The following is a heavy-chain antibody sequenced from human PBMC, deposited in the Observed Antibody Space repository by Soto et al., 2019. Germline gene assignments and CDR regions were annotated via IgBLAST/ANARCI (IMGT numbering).Heavy chain of an antibody. V-gene: IGHV1-69*13. D-gene: IGHD3-10*01. Sequence: ASVKVSCKASGGTFSSYAISWVRQAPGQGLEWMGGIIPIFGTANYAQKFQGRVTITADESTSTAYMELSSLRSEDTAVYYCARAVRGGNWFDPWGQGTLVTVSS. CDR3: ARAVRGGNWFDP. CDR2: IIPIFGTA. CDR1: GGTFSSYA. J-gene: IGHJ5*02.